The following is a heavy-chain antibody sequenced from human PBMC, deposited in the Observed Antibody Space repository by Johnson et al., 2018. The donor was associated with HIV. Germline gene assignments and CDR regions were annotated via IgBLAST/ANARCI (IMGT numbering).Heavy chain of an antibody. Sequence: VQLVESGGGLVQPGGSLRLSCAASGFTFSNYWMSWVRQAPGKGLEWVANIKQDGSETYYVDSVKGRFTISRDNAKNSLNLQMNSLRAEDTAVYYCARVKGATNALDIWGPGTLVTVSS. CDR3: ARVKGATNALDI. CDR2: IKQDGSET. V-gene: IGHV3-7*05. D-gene: IGHD1-26*01. J-gene: IGHJ3*02. CDR1: GFTFSNYW.